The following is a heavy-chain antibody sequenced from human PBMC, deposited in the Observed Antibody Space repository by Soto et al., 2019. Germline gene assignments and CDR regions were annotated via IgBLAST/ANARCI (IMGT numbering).Heavy chain of an antibody. CDR3: TRDLGYCSGGSCYSPYYYYGMDV. Sequence: GGSLRLSCTASGFTFGDYAMSWVRQAPGKGLEWVGFIRSKAYGGTTDYAASVKGRSTISRDDSKSIAYLQMNSLKTEDTAVYYCTRDLGYCSGGSCYSPYYYYGMDVWGQGTTVTVSS. CDR1: GFTFGDYA. CDR2: IRSKAYGGTT. J-gene: IGHJ6*02. D-gene: IGHD2-15*01. V-gene: IGHV3-49*04.